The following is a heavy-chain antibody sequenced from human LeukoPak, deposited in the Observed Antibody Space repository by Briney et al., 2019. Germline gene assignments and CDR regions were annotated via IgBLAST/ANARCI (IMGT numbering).Heavy chain of an antibody. D-gene: IGHD2-21*01. CDR1: GFTLSNSW. J-gene: IGHJ3*02. CDR3: ARSAYPGAFDI. Sequence: PGGSLRLSCTASGFTLSNSWMTWVRQAPGKGLEWVSNIKQDGREKYYVGSVKGRFTISRDNAKNSLYLQMNSLRVEDTAVYYCARSAYPGAFDIWGQGTMVTVSS. V-gene: IGHV3-7*01. CDR2: IKQDGREK.